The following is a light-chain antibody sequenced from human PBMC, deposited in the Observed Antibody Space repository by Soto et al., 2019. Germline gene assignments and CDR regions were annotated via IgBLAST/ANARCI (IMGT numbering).Light chain of an antibody. V-gene: IGKV3-15*01. CDR3: QQYRGWPLT. CDR2: DSS. J-gene: IGKJ4*01. Sequence: IVRTQSPATLSVSPGERATLSCRASESINNKLAWYQQKPGQAPRLRIYDSSSRATEIPDRFSGSRAGTEFSLTISSPQSGDVAVYYCQQYRGWPLTFGGGTKVEIK. CDR1: ESINNK.